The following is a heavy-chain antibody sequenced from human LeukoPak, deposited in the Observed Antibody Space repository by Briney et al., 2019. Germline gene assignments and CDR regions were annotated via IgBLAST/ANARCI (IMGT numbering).Heavy chain of an antibody. V-gene: IGHV3-48*01. Sequence: GGSLRLSCAASGFTFSYYNMNWVRQAPGKGLEWVSFITTSSDIIYYADSVKGRFTISRDNAKNSLYLQINSLRAEDTAVYYCARSSYSSSSSVWGQGTMVTVSS. CDR1: GFTFSYYN. J-gene: IGHJ3*01. CDR2: ITTSSDII. D-gene: IGHD6-6*01. CDR3: ARSSYSSSSSV.